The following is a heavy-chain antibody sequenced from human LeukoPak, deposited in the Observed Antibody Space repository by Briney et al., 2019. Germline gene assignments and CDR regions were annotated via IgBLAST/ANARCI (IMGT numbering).Heavy chain of an antibody. CDR2: INAGNGNT. Sequence: ASVKVSCKASGYTFNSYAMHWVRQAPGQRLEWMGWINAGNGNTKYSQKFQGRVTITRDTSASTAYMELSSLRSEDTAVYYCARAFRIAGIDYWGQGTLVTVSS. V-gene: IGHV1-3*01. J-gene: IGHJ4*02. CDR1: GYTFNSYA. D-gene: IGHD6-13*01. CDR3: ARAFRIAGIDY.